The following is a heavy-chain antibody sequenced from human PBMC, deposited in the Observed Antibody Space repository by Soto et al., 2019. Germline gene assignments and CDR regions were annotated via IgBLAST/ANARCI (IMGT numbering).Heavy chain of an antibody. CDR1: GLSFSNGW. V-gene: IGHV3-15*01. CDR3: AILRADILNGSFDF. D-gene: IGHD3-9*01. J-gene: IGHJ4*02. Sequence: GGSLRLSCAASGLSFSNGWMSWVRQAPGKGLEWVGSIKKRSEGEAADYIAPVKGRFSFSRDDSRNMLFLQMNSLRTEDTGTYYCAILRADILNGSFDFWGQGTPVTVSS. CDR2: IKKRSEGEAA.